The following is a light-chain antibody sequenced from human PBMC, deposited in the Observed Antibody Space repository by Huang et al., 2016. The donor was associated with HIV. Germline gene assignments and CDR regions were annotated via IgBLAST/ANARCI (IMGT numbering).Light chain of an antibody. J-gene: IGKJ2*01. Sequence: DIQMTQSPSSLSTSVGETVTITCRASPGIGNFLAWYQQKPGKVPKLLIYAASTLHSGVPSRFAGSGSGTDFTLTISSLQPEDVATYYCQRYNNAPYTFGQGTKLDIK. CDR2: AAS. CDR1: PGIGNF. CDR3: QRYNNAPYT. V-gene: IGKV1-27*01.